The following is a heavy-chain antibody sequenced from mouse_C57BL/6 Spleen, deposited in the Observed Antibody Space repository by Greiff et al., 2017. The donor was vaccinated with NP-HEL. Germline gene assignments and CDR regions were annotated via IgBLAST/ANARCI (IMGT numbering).Heavy chain of an antibody. D-gene: IGHD2-3*01. CDR3: AKWLLPYAMGY. V-gene: IGHV1-26*01. CDR2: INPNNGGT. Sequence: VQLQQSGPELVKPGASVKISCKASGYTFTDYYMNWVKQSHGKSLEWIGDINPNNGGTSYNQKFKGKATLTVDKSSSTAYMELRSLTSDDSAVYYCAKWLLPYAMGYWGQGTSVTVAS. CDR1: GYTFTDYY. J-gene: IGHJ4*01.